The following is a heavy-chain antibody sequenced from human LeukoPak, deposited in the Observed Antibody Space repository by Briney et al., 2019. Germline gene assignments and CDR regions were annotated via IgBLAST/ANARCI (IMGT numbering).Heavy chain of an antibody. CDR2: IIPILGIA. D-gene: IGHD3-22*01. Sequence: SVKVSCKASGGTFSSYAISWVRQAPGQGLEWMGRIIPILGIANYAQKFQGRVTITADKSTSTAYMELSSLRSEDTAVYYCARAYDSSGSDFDYWGQGTLVTVSS. CDR1: GGTFSSYA. V-gene: IGHV1-69*04. J-gene: IGHJ4*02. CDR3: ARAYDSSGSDFDY.